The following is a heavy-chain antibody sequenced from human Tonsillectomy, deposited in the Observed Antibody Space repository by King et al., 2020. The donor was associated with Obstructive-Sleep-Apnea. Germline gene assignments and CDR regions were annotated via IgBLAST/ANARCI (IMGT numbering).Heavy chain of an antibody. Sequence: VQLVESGGGLVKPGGSLRLSCAASGFTFSSYSMNWVRQAPGKGREWVSSISSSSSDIYYADSVKGRFTISRDNAKNSLYLQMNSLRAEDTAVYYCARGKWERTSRWFDPWGQGTLVTVSS. CDR2: ISSSSSDI. CDR1: GFTFSSYS. V-gene: IGHV3-21*01. D-gene: IGHD1-26*01. J-gene: IGHJ5*02. CDR3: ARGKWERTSRWFDP.